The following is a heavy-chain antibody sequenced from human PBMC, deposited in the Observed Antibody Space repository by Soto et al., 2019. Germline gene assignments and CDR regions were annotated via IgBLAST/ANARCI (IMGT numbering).Heavy chain of an antibody. CDR1: GYTFGRFT. V-gene: IGHV1-69*13. CDR2: IKPISDIT. CDR3: ARDPSTINKLIGVWFDP. Sequence: SVKVSCKASGYTFGRFTINWVRQAPGQGLEWMGGIKPISDITNYAQRFQGRVTFTADASTSTVYLELSSLRSEDTAMYYCARDPSTINKLIGVWFDPWGQGTLVTVSS. D-gene: IGHD4-4*01. J-gene: IGHJ5*02.